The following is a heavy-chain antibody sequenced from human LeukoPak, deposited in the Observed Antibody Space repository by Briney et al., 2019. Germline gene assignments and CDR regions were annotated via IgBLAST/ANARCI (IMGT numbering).Heavy chain of an antibody. CDR2: IKLDGSEK. Sequence: GESLRLSCAASGFPFSTYWMNWVRQAPGKGLEWVANIKLDGSEKNYVDSVKGRFTIPRDNAKNSLYLHMNSLTVEDTAIYYCARDRWAVAATGDYYYYGMDVWGQGTTVTVSS. J-gene: IGHJ6*02. V-gene: IGHV3-7*03. CDR1: GFPFSTYW. D-gene: IGHD6-19*01. CDR3: ARDRWAVAATGDYYYYGMDV.